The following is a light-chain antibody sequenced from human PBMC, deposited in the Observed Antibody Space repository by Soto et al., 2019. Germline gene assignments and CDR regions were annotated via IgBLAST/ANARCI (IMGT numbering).Light chain of an antibody. CDR2: AAS. CDR3: QKYNGVPLS. V-gene: IGKV1-27*01. J-gene: IGKJ3*01. Sequence: DIQVTQFPSSLSASVGDRITITCRASQAIGNYLAWYQQKPGKVPKLLIYAASPLQPGVPSRFSGSRSGTDFTLTVSSLQPEDVATYYCQKYNGVPLSFGPGTKVEIK. CDR1: QAIGNY.